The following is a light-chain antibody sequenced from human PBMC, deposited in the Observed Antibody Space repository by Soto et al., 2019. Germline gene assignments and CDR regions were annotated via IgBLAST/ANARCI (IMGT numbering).Light chain of an antibody. V-gene: IGLV2-14*03. J-gene: IGLJ1*01. CDR3: NSYTTSNTLV. Sequence: QPVLTQPASVSGSPGQSITISCTGTSSDVGGYNFVSWYQRHPGKAPKLMIYEVTSRPSGVSNRFSGSKSGNTASLTISGLQAEDEADYYCNSYTTSNTLVFGTGTKLTVL. CDR1: SSDVGGYNF. CDR2: EVT.